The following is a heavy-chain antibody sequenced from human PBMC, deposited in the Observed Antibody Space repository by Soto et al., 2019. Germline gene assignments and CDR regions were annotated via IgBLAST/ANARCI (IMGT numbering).Heavy chain of an antibody. D-gene: IGHD2-15*01. Sequence: QLQLQESGSGLVKPSETLSLTCIVSNGSISSRSSYWGWIRQTPGKGLEWIGSIYYIGNTYYNPSLKSRVTISIDTSKTQFSLKMHSVTAADTAVYFCGGQDSGAKGYYFENCG. CDR2: IYYIGNT. J-gene: IGHJ4*01. CDR1: NGSISSRSSY. V-gene: IGHV4-39*01. CDR3: GGQDSGAKGYYFEN.